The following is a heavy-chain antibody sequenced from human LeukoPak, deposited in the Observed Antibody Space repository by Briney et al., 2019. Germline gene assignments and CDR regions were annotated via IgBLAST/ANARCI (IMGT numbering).Heavy chain of an antibody. J-gene: IGHJ3*02. V-gene: IGHV1-46*01. D-gene: IGHD1-26*01. CDR3: ARGATDAFDI. CDR1: GYTFTSYD. Sequence: ASVKVSCKASGYTFTSYDINWVRQAPGQGLEWMGIINPSGGSTSHAQKFQGRVTMTRDTSTSTVYMELSSLRSEDTAVYSCARGATDAFDIWGQGTMVTVSS. CDR2: INPSGGST.